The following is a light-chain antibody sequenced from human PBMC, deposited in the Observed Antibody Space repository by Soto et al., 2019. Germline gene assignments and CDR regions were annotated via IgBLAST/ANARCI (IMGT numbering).Light chain of an antibody. V-gene: IGKV3-15*01. CDR2: GAS. CDR3: QQYNNWPPWT. J-gene: IGKJ1*01. CDR1: QSVISN. Sequence: EIVMTQSPATLSVSPGERATLSCRASQSVISNVAWYQQKPGQAPRLLIYGASTRATGIPARFSGSVSGTEFTLNISSLQSEDFAVYSCQQYNNWPPWTFGQGTKVEIK.